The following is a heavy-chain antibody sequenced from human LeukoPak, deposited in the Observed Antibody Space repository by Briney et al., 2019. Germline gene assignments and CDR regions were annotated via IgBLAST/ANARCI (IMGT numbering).Heavy chain of an antibody. J-gene: IGHJ4*02. D-gene: IGHD5-18*01. CDR2: IGDSGETT. Sequence: GGSLRLSCAASGFSFSTYGMSWVRQAPGKGLEWVAVIGDSGETTIYRDSVKGRLAISRDNSKNTLYLQMNSLRAEDTAVYYCARERDTAMATGYFDYWGQGTLVTVSS. V-gene: IGHV3-23*01. CDR1: GFSFSTYG. CDR3: ARERDTAMATGYFDY.